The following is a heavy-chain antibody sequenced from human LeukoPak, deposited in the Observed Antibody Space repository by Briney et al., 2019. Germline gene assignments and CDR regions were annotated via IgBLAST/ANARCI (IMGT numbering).Heavy chain of an antibody. D-gene: IGHD3-10*01. V-gene: IGHV1-69*01. J-gene: IGHJ6*03. CDR3: ARDVSRGSYYHYYYYMDV. CDR2: IIPIFGTA. Sequence: SVKVSCKASGGTFSSYAISWVRQAPGQGLEWMGGIIPIFGTANYAQKFQGRVTITADESTSTAYMALSSLRSEDTAVYYCARDVSRGSYYHYYYYMDVWGKGTTVTVSS. CDR1: GGTFSSYA.